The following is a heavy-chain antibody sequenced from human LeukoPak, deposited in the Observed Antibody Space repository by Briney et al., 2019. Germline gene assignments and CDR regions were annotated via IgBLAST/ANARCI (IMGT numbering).Heavy chain of an antibody. CDR3: ARRFRGVVVAVMKYNWFDP. V-gene: IGHV4-39*01. J-gene: IGHJ5*02. CDR2: IYYSGST. D-gene: IGHD2-15*01. Sequence: SETLSLTCTVSGGSISSSSYYWGWIRQPPGKGLEWIGSIYYSGSTYYNPSLKSRVTISVDTSKNQFSLKLSSVTAADTAVYYCARRFRGVVVAVMKYNWFDPWGQGTLVTVSS. CDR1: GGSISSSSYY.